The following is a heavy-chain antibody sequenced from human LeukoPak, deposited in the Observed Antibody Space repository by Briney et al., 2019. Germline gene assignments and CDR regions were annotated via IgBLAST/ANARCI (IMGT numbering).Heavy chain of an antibody. J-gene: IGHJ6*03. V-gene: IGHV1-69*05. CDR1: GGTFSSYA. CDR3: ARESSSWYYYYYYYMDV. CDR2: IIPIFGTA. D-gene: IGHD6-13*01. Sequence: SVKVSCKASGGTFSSYAISWVRQAPGQGLEWMGRIIPIFGTANYAQKFQGRVTITTDESTSTAYMELSSLRSEDTAVYYCARESSSWYYYYYYYMDVWGKGSTVTVSS.